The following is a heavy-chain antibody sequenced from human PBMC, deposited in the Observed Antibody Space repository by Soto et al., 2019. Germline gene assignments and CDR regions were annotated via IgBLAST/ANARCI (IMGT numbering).Heavy chain of an antibody. CDR2: ISGKNGNT. CDR1: GYSFSDFG. D-gene: IGHD4-17*01. J-gene: IGHJ4*02. Sequence: QVHLVQSGGELKKPGASVKVSCKASGYSFSDFGITWVRQAPGQGLEWMGWISGKNGNTNYAQKVQGRVTATADTSTSTAYMEMRALTSDDTGIYYCARRDYYEDTGTFENWGQGTPVTVSS. CDR3: ARRDYYEDTGTFEN. V-gene: IGHV1-18*04.